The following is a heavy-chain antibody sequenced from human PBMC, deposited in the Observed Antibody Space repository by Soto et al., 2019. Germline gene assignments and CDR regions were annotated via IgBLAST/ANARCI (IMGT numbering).Heavy chain of an antibody. Sequence: GGSLRLSCAASGFTFSSYGMHWVRQAPGKGLEWVAVIWYDGSNKYYADSVKGRFTISRDNSKNTLYLQMNSLRAEDTAVYYCARDGDCGGDCYQSDAFDIWGQGTMVTVSS. J-gene: IGHJ3*02. CDR1: GFTFSSYG. CDR3: ARDGDCGGDCYQSDAFDI. D-gene: IGHD2-21*01. V-gene: IGHV3-33*01. CDR2: IWYDGSNK.